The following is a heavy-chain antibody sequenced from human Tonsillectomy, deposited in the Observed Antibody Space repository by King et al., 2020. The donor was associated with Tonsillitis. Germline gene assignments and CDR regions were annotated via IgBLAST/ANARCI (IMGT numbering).Heavy chain of an antibody. Sequence: VQLVESGGGVVQPGRSLRLSCAASGFTFSSYSMHWVRQAPGKGLEWVAVISYDGSNKYYAGSVKGRFTISRENSKNTLYLQMNSLRTEDTAVYYCARVLSRGWSYPFDYWGQGTLVTVSS. J-gene: IGHJ4*02. D-gene: IGHD6-19*01. CDR1: GFTFSSYS. V-gene: IGHV3-30-3*01. CDR3: ARVLSRGWSYPFDY. CDR2: ISYDGSNK.